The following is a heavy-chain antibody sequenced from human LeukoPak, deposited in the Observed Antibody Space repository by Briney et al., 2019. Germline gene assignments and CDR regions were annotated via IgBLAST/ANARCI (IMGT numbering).Heavy chain of an antibody. Sequence: SETLSLTCAVYGGSLSGYYWSWIRQPPGKGLEWIGEINHSGSTNYNPSLKSRVTISVDTSKNQFSLKLSSVTAADTAVYYCARRTSYYYDSSGYPFDYWGQGTLVTVSS. CDR3: ARRTSYYYDSSGYPFDY. CDR2: INHSGST. D-gene: IGHD3-22*01. V-gene: IGHV4-34*01. CDR1: GGSLSGYY. J-gene: IGHJ4*02.